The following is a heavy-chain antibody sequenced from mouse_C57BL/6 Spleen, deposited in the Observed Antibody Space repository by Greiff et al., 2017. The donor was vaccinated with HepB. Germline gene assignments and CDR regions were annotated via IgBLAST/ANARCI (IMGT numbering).Heavy chain of an antibody. Sequence: VQRVESGAELVKPGASVKISCKASGYAFSSYWMNWVKQRPGKGLEWIGQIYPGDGDTNYNGKFKGKATLTADKSSSTAYMQLSSLTSEDSAVYFCAKGYSNYPDYWGQGTTLTVSS. V-gene: IGHV1-80*01. J-gene: IGHJ2*01. D-gene: IGHD2-5*01. CDR1: GYAFSSYW. CDR2: IYPGDGDT. CDR3: AKGYSNYPDY.